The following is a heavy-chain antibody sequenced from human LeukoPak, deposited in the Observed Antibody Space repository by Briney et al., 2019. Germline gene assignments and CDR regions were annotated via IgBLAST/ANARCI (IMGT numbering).Heavy chain of an antibody. J-gene: IGHJ6*03. V-gene: IGHV4-59*08. Sequence: PSETLSLTCTVSGGSISSYYWSWIRQPPGKGLEWIGYIYSSGSTNYNPSLKSRVTISVDTSKNQFSLKLSSVTAADTAVYYCARHRSYYDFWSGYSYYYYYYMDVWGKGATVTVSS. CDR3: ARHRSYYDFWSGYSYYYYYYMDV. CDR2: IYSSGST. D-gene: IGHD3-3*01. CDR1: GGSISSYY.